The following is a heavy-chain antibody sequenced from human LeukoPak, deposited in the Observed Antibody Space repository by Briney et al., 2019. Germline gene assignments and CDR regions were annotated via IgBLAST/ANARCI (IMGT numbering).Heavy chain of an antibody. CDR2: IYHSGST. D-gene: IGHD3-10*01. V-gene: IGHV4-39*07. Sequence: SETLSLTCTVSGGSISSNSYYWGWTRQPPGKGLEWIGSIYHSGSTYYNPSLKSRVTISVDTSKNQFSLKLSSVTAADTAVYYCARGEGLWFGPWFDPWGQGTLVTVSS. CDR1: GGSISSNSYY. CDR3: ARGEGLWFGPWFDP. J-gene: IGHJ5*02.